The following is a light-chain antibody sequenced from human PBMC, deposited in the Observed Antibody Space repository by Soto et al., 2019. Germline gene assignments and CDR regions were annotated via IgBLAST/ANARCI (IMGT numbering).Light chain of an antibody. CDR2: TAS. V-gene: IGKV1-39*01. CDR3: QQSYSTPVT. J-gene: IGKJ1*01. CDR1: QSIINY. Sequence: DIQLTQSPSSLSASVGDRVTITCRASQSIINYLNWYQQKPGKAPNLLIYTASSLQSGVPARFSSSGSETDFTLTISSLQPEDFATYYCQQSYSTPVTVGQGTKVEI.